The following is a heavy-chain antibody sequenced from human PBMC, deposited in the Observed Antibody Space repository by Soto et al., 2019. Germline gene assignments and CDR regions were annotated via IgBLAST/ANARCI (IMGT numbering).Heavy chain of an antibody. CDR2: ISAYNGNT. CDR3: ARDGRIAVAGKTFDY. V-gene: IGHV1-18*01. Sequence: ASVKVSCKXSGYTFTSYGISWVRQAPGQGLEWMGWISAYNGNTNYAQKLQGRVTMTTDTSTSTAYMELRSLRSDDTAVYYCARDGRIAVAGKTFDYWGQGTLVTVSS. CDR1: GYTFTSYG. D-gene: IGHD6-19*01. J-gene: IGHJ4*02.